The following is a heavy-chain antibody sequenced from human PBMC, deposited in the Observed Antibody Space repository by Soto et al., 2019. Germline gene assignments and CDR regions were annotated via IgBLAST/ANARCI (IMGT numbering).Heavy chain of an antibody. V-gene: IGHV3-49*03. D-gene: IGHD1-26*01. CDR1: GFTFGDYA. CDR3: TRDVEVAVGATELLTGYFDY. Sequence: PGGSLRLSCTASGFTFGDYAMSWFRQAPGKGLEWVGFIRSKAYGGTTEYAASVKGRFTISRDDSKSIAYLQMNSLKTEDTAVYYCTRDVEVAVGATELLTGYFDYWGQGTLVTVSS. CDR2: IRSKAYGGTT. J-gene: IGHJ4*02.